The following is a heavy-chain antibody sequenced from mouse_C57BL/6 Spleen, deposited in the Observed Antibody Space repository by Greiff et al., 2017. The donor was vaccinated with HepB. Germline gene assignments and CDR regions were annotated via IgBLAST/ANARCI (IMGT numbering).Heavy chain of an antibody. J-gene: IGHJ4*01. CDR3: ARDVNFAIDY. CDR1: GYSITSGYY. CDR2: ISYDGSN. V-gene: IGHV3-6*01. Sequence: EVKLQESGPGLVKPSQSLSLTCSVTGYSITSGYYWNWIRQFPGNKLEWMGYISYDGSNNYNPSLKNRISITRDTSKNQFFLKLNSLTTEDTATYYCARDVNFAIDYWGQGTSLTVSS.